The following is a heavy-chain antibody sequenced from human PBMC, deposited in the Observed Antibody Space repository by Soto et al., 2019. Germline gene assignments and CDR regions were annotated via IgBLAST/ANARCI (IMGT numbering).Heavy chain of an antibody. CDR1: GFTFSDYY. J-gene: IGHJ5*02. Sequence: PGGSLRLSCAASGFTFSDYYMSWIRQAPGKGLEWVSYISSSSSYTNYADSVKGRFTISRDNAKNSLYLQMNSLRAEDTAVYYCARARPLFNYCSSTSCPPDWFDPWGQGTLVTVSS. CDR3: ARARPLFNYCSSTSCPPDWFDP. V-gene: IGHV3-11*05. D-gene: IGHD2-2*01. CDR2: ISSSSSYT.